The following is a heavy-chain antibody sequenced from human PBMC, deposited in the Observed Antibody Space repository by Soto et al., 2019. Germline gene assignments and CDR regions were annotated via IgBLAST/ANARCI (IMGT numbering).Heavy chain of an antibody. CDR3: ARAMMAARFDY. Sequence: NPSETLSLTCTVSGGSISSYYWSWIRQPPGKGLEWIGYIYYSGSTNYNPSPKSRVTISVDTSKNQFSLKLSSVTAADTAVYYCARAMMAARFDYWGQGTLVTVSS. J-gene: IGHJ4*02. CDR2: IYYSGST. D-gene: IGHD6-6*01. CDR1: GGSISSYY. V-gene: IGHV4-59*01.